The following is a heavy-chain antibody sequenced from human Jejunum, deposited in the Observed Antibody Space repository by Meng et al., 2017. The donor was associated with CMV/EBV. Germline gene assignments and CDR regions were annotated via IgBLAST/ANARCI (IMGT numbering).Heavy chain of an antibody. J-gene: IGHJ4*02. Sequence: VQLLESGPGLVKLSGTLSLPCTCSGGSLSDYYWSWIRQPAGKGLDWIGRIYSNGATNYNPSLKSRVTMSVDTSKNQFSLKLSSVTAADTAVYFCARDMHREVVIQDYWGQGTLVTVSS. V-gene: IGHV4-4*07. CDR3: ARDMHREVVIQDY. CDR1: GGSLSDYY. D-gene: IGHD3-10*01. CDR2: IYSNGAT.